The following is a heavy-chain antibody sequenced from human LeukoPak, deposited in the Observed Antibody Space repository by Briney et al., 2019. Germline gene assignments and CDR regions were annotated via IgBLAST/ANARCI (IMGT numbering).Heavy chain of an antibody. Sequence: RASVKVSCKASGYTFTSYDINWVRQATGQGLEWMGWMNPNSGNTGYAQKFQGRVTMTRNTSISTAYIELTSLRSEDTAVYYCARGSTAGNWFDPWGQGTLVTVSS. J-gene: IGHJ5*02. D-gene: IGHD1-14*01. V-gene: IGHV1-8*01. CDR2: MNPNSGNT. CDR1: GYTFTSYD. CDR3: ARGSTAGNWFDP.